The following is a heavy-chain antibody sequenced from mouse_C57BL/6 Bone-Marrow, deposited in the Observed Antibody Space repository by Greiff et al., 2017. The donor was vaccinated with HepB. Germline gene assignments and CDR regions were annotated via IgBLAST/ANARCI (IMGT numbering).Heavy chain of an antibody. CDR2: INPNYGTT. Sequence: QLQQSGPELVKPGASVKISCKASGYSFTDYNMNWVKQSNGKSLEWIGVINPNYGTTSYNQKFKGKATLTVDQSSSTAYMQLNSLTSEDSAVYYCQAGGGISPLAPYYFDYWGQGTTLTVSS. J-gene: IGHJ2*01. CDR3: QAGGGISPLAPYYFDY. D-gene: IGHD1-3*01. CDR1: GYSFTDYN. V-gene: IGHV1-39*01.